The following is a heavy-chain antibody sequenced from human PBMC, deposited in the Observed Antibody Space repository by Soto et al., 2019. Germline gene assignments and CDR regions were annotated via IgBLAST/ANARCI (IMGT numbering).Heavy chain of an antibody. CDR1: GFTFSGSA. V-gene: IGHV3-73*01. Sequence: QPGGSLRLSCAASGFTFSGSAMHWVRQASGKGLEWVGRIRSKSNSYATAYAASVKGRFTISRDDSKNTAYLQMNSLKSEDTAVYYCTRREGYCSSTNCPNWFDPWGQGPLVTVSS. D-gene: IGHD2-2*01. CDR2: IRSKSNSYAT. CDR3: TRREGYCSSTNCPNWFDP. J-gene: IGHJ5*02.